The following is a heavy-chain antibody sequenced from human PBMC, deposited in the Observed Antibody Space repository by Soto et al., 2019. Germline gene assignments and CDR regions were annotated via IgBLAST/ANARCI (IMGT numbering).Heavy chain of an antibody. Sequence: EVLLVQSGGGLVQPGGSLRLSCAPSGLSVTSNYMAWVRQAPGKGLEWVSVIYSGKTTHHADSVKGRFTISRDSSSNTLYLQMSSLRVEDTALYYCARGYWVEGYGAGTYFDYWGQGTLVTVSS. D-gene: IGHD2-15*01. CDR1: GLSVTSNY. CDR2: IYSGKTT. J-gene: IGHJ4*02. CDR3: ARGYWVEGYGAGTYFDY. V-gene: IGHV3-66*01.